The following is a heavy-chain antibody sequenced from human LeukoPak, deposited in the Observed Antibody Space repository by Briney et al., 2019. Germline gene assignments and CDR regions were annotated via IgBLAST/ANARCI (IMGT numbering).Heavy chain of an antibody. CDR3: TRGNGWYYY. CDR2: IHYSGST. D-gene: IGHD6-19*01. V-gene: IGHV4-59*01. CDR1: VGSISSYY. Sequence: SETLSLTCTVSVGSISSYYWTWVRQPPGKGVEWIGYIHYSGSTNYNPSLKSRVTMSVDTSKNQCSLKVDSVTAADTAVYYCTRGNGWYYYWGQGALVTVSS. J-gene: IGHJ4*02.